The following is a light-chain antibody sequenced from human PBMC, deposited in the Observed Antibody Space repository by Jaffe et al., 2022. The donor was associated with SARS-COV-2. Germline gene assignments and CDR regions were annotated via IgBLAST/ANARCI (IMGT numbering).Light chain of an antibody. CDR3: QQYNSYPWT. CDR1: QSINNW. J-gene: IGKJ1*01. CDR2: KAS. V-gene: IGKV1-5*03. Sequence: DIQMTQSPSTLSASVGDRVTITCRASQSINNWLAWYQQKPGKAPKLLIYKASILESGVPSRFSDSGSGTEFTLTISSLQPDDFATYYCQQYNSYPWTFGQGTKVEIK.